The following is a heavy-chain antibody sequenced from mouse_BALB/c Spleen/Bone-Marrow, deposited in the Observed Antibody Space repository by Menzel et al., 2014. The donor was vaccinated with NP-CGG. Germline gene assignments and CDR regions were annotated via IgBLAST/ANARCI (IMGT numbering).Heavy chain of an antibody. CDR2: INPGSGGT. CDR1: GYAFTNYL. Sequence: VQGVESGAELVRPGTSVKVSCKASGYAFTNYLIEWVKQRPGQGLEWIGVINPGSGGTNYNGKFKGKATLTADNSSNTAYMHLSSLTSDDSAVYFCARGGHGSYWGQGTTLTASS. CDR3: ARGGHGSY. V-gene: IGHV1-54*03. J-gene: IGHJ2*01. D-gene: IGHD2-2*01.